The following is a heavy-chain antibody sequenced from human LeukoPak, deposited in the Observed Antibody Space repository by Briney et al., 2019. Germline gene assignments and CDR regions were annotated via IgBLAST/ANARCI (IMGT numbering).Heavy chain of an antibody. Sequence: SETLSLTCTVSGGSISIYYWSWIRQPPGKGLEWIGYIYYSGSTNYNPSLKSRVTISVDTSKNQFSLKLSSVTAADTAVYYCARGGSYYDFWSGYHHFDYWGQGTLVTVSS. V-gene: IGHV4-59*01. J-gene: IGHJ4*02. CDR2: IYYSGST. CDR3: ARGGSYYDFWSGYHHFDY. CDR1: GGSISIYY. D-gene: IGHD3-3*01.